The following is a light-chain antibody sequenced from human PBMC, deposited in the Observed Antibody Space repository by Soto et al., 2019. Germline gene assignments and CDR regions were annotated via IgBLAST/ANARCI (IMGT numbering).Light chain of an antibody. J-gene: IGLJ1*01. CDR2: DVT. CDR1: SSDVGGYNY. CDR3: CSYAGRDFNV. Sequence: QSVLTQPRSVSGSPGQSVTISCTGTSSDVGGYNYVSWYQQHPGKAPKLMIYDVTKRLLGVPDRLSGSKSGNTASLIISGLQAEEEADYYCCSYAGRDFNVFGTGTKLTVL. V-gene: IGLV2-11*01.